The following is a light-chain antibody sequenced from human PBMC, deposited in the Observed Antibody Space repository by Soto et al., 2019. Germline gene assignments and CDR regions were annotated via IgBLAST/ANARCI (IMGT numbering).Light chain of an antibody. J-gene: IGKJ2*01. V-gene: IGKV3-11*01. Sequence: EIVLTQSPATLSFSPGERATLSCRASQSVSSYLAWYQQKPGQAPRLLIYDASNRATGIPARFSGSGSGTDFTLTISSLEPEDFEVYYCQQRSNWPYTFGQGTKLEIK. CDR3: QQRSNWPYT. CDR2: DAS. CDR1: QSVSSY.